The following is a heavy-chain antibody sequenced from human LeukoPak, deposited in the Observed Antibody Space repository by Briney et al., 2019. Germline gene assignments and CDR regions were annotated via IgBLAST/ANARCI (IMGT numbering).Heavy chain of an antibody. CDR2: IYYSGST. V-gene: IGHV4-59*01. CDR3: ARGIKYYYGSGTYHYFDF. D-gene: IGHD3-10*01. J-gene: IGHJ4*02. Sequence: PSETLSLTCTVSGSSISTYYWSWVRQPPGKGLEWIGYIYYSGSTNYNPSLKSRVTMLVDTSKNQFSLKPSSVTAADTAVYYCARGIKYYYGSGTYHYFDFWGQGTLVTVSS. CDR1: GSSISTYY.